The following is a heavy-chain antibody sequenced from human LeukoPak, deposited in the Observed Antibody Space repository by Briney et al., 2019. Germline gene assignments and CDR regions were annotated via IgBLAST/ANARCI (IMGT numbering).Heavy chain of an antibody. CDR2: ISGSGGSI. J-gene: IGHJ5*02. D-gene: IGHD6-13*01. V-gene: IGHV3-23*01. Sequence: GGSLRLSCAASGFTFSSYAMSWVRQAPGKGLEWVSAISGSGGSIYYADSVKGRFTISRDNSKNTLYLQMNSLRAQDTAVYYCAKYSSSWQYNWFDLWGQGTLVPVSS. CDR3: AKYSSSWQYNWFDL. CDR1: GFTFSSYA.